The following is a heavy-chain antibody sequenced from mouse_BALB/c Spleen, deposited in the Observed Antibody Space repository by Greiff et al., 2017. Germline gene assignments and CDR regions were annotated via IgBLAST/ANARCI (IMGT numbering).Heavy chain of an antibody. CDR3: AGYDMGYYFDY. J-gene: IGHJ2*01. V-gene: IGHV14-3*02. Sequence: VQLQQSGAELVKPGASVKLSCTASGFNIKDTYMHWVKQRPEQGLEWIGRIDPANGNTKYDPKFQGKATITADTSSNTAYLQLSSLTSEDTAVYYCAGYDMGYYFDYWGQGTTLTVSS. CDR1: GFNIKDTY. CDR2: IDPANGNT. D-gene: IGHD2-2*01.